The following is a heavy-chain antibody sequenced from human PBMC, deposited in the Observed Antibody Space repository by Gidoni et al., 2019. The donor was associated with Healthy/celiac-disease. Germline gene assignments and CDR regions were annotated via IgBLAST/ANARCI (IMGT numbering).Heavy chain of an antibody. V-gene: IGHV3-23*01. D-gene: IGHD6-13*01. J-gene: IGHJ4*02. CDR3: AKGTSSSWYGFDY. CDR2: ISGSGGST. CDR1: GFTFSSYA. Sequence: EVQLLESGGGLVQPGGSLILSCAASGFTFSSYAMSWVRQAPGKGLEWVSAISGSGGSTYYADSVKSRFTISRDNYKNTLYLQMNSLRAEDTAVYYCAKGTSSSWYGFDYWGQGTLVTVSS.